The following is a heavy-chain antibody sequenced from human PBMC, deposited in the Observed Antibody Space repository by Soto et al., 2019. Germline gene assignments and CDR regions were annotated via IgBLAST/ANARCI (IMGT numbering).Heavy chain of an antibody. CDR1: GYTFTTFW. V-gene: IGHV5-10-1*01. Sequence: GESLKISCTGFGYTFTTFWISWVRQMPGKGLEWMGRIDPRHSQTNYSPSFQGHVTISVDKSISTAYLQWDSLKASDTAMYYCARLFCSTDTCDSWFDPWGQGTLVTV. CDR2: IDPRHSQT. J-gene: IGHJ5*02. CDR3: ARLFCSTDTCDSWFDP. D-gene: IGHD1-26*01.